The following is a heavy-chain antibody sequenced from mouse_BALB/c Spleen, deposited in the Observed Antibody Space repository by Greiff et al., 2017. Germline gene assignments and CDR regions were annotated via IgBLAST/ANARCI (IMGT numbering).Heavy chain of an antibody. CDR3: TSYYRYDEGYFDV. Sequence: EVQLQQSGTVLARPGASVKMSCKASGYSFTSYWMHWVKQRPGQGLEWIGAIYPGNSDTSYNQKFKGKAKLTAVTSASTAYMELSSLTNEDSAVYYCTSYYRYDEGYFDVWGAGTTVTVSS. CDR2: IYPGNSDT. V-gene: IGHV1-5*01. J-gene: IGHJ1*01. CDR1: GYSFTSYW. D-gene: IGHD2-14*01.